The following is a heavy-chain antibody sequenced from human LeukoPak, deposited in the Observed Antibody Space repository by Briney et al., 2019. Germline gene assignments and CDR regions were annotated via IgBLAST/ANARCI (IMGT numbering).Heavy chain of an antibody. CDR1: GYTFTSYG. J-gene: IGHJ4*02. Sequence: ASVKVSCKASGYTFTSYGISWVRQAPGQGLEWMGWISAYNGNTNYAQKLQGRVTVTRDTSTSTVYMELSSLRSEDTAVYYCARDYGGNSGNFDYWGQGTLVTVSS. V-gene: IGHV1-18*01. CDR2: ISAYNGNT. D-gene: IGHD4-23*01. CDR3: ARDYGGNSGNFDY.